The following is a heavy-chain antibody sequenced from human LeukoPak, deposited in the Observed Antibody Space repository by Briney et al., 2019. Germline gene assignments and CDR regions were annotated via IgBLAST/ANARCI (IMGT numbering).Heavy chain of an antibody. Sequence: PGGSLRLSCAASGFTLSSYAMRWVRQAPGKGLEWVSAISGSGSSTYYADSVKGRITISRDNSKNTLFLQMNSLRAEDTAVYYCAKFYGILTIYFDYWGQGTLVTVSS. D-gene: IGHD3-9*01. V-gene: IGHV3-23*01. J-gene: IGHJ4*02. CDR3: AKFYGILTIYFDY. CDR2: ISGSGSST. CDR1: GFTLSSYA.